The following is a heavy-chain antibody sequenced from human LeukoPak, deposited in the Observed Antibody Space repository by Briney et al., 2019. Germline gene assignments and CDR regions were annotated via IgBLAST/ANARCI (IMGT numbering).Heavy chain of an antibody. CDR1: GGSFSGYY. D-gene: IGHD3-9*01. CDR2: INHSGST. CDR3: ARGGPYYDILTGYYNGILFDY. J-gene: IGHJ4*02. Sequence: SETLSLTCAVYGGSFSGYYWSWIRQPPGKGLEWIREINHSGSTNYNPSLKSRVTISVDTSKNQFSLKLSSVTAADTAVYYCARGGPYYDILTGYYNGILFDYWGQGTLVTVSS. V-gene: IGHV4-34*01.